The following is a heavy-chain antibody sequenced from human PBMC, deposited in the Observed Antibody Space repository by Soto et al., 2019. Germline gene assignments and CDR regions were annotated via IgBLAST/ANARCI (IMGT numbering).Heavy chain of an antibody. CDR2: INAGNGNT. CDR1: GYTFTSYA. D-gene: IGHD6-13*01. V-gene: IGHV1-3*05. J-gene: IGHJ6*02. Sequence: QVQLVQSGAEEKKPGASVKVSCKASGYTFTSYAMHWVRQAPGQRLEWMGWINAGNGNTKYSQKFQGRVTITRDTSASTAYMELSSLRSEDTAVYYCARDSEPSSSWPSAYYYGMDVWGQGTTVTVSS. CDR3: ARDSEPSSSWPSAYYYGMDV.